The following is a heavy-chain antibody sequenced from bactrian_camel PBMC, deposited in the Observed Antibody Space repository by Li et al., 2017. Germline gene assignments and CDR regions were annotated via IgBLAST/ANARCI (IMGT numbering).Heavy chain of an antibody. Sequence: HVQLVESGGGSVQAGGSLRLSCVVSKTSDSSEYCIGWFRQAPEKEREGIALIHTARGSTLYADSMKGRFTITQDNGKNMVYLQMNSLKPEDTAVYYCAARVTTHWCGLDRGRFAYWGQGTQVTVS. D-gene: IGHD7*01. CDR2: IHTARGST. J-gene: IGHJ6*01. CDR3: AARVTTHWCGLDRGRFAY. CDR1: KTSDSSEYC. V-gene: IGHV3S63*01.